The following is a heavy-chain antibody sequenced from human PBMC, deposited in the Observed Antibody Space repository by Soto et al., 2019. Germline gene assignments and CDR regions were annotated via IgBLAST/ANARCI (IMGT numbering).Heavy chain of an antibody. J-gene: IGHJ5*02. Sequence: SETLSLTCSVSGGSINSSSYFWGWVRQPPGKGLVWIGSIYYSGSTYYNPSLRSRVTISVDTSKNQFSLKLSSVTAADTAVFYCARHYSSGSRNWFDPWGQGTLVTVSS. CDR2: IYYSGST. CDR3: ARHYSSGSRNWFDP. CDR1: GGSINSSSYF. V-gene: IGHV4-39*01. D-gene: IGHD6-19*01.